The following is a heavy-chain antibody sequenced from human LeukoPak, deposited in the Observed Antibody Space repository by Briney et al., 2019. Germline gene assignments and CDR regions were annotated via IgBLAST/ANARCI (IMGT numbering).Heavy chain of an antibody. Sequence: GGSLRLSCAASGFTVSSNYMGWVRQAPGKGLEWVSVIYSGGSTYYADSVKGRFTISRDNSKNTLYLQMNSLRAEDTAVYYCARERGYSYGIDYWGQGTLVTVSS. D-gene: IGHD5-18*01. CDR2: IYSGGST. CDR3: ARERGYSYGIDY. CDR1: GFTVSSNY. V-gene: IGHV3-53*01. J-gene: IGHJ4*02.